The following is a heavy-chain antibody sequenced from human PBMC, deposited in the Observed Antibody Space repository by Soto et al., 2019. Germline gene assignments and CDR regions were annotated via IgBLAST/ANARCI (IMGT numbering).Heavy chain of an antibody. CDR1: GFTFSSYA. J-gene: IGHJ4*02. D-gene: IGHD5-12*01. CDR2: ISGSGGST. CDR3: AKVRPQRWLQLGGAFDY. Sequence: EVQLLESGGGLVQPGGSLRLSCAASGFTFSSYAMSWVRQAPGKGLEWVSAISGSGGSTYYADSVKGRFTISRDNSKNTLYLQMNSLRAEDTAVYYCAKVRPQRWLQLGGAFDYWGQGTLVTVSS. V-gene: IGHV3-23*01.